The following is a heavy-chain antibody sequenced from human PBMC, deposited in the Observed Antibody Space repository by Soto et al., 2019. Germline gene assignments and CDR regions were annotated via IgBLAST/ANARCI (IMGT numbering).Heavy chain of an antibody. Sequence: GGSLRFSCAASGFTFSSYAMSWVRQAPGKGLEWVSAISGSGGSTYYADSVKGRFTISRDNSKNTLYLQMNSLRAEDTAVYYCAKMGGEGYSFGLDVNYWGQGTLVTVSS. D-gene: IGHD2-15*01. CDR3: AKMGGEGYSFGLDVNY. J-gene: IGHJ4*02. CDR1: GFTFSSYA. V-gene: IGHV3-23*01. CDR2: ISGSGGST.